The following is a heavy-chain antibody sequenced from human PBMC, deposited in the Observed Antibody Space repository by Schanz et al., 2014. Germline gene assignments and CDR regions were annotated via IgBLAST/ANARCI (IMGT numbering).Heavy chain of an antibody. CDR1: GFSFSSYA. D-gene: IGHD6-13*01. CDR3: ARGLIAAAGGAFDY. J-gene: IGHJ4*02. CDR2: ISGSGGNT. Sequence: DVQLLESGGGLVEPGGSLRLSCAASGFSFSSYAMSWVRQAPGRGLEWVSIISGSGGNTYYADSVRGRFTMSRDNSKNTLYLQMNSLRAGDAAVYYCARGLIAAAGGAFDYWGQGTLVAVSA. V-gene: IGHV3-23*01.